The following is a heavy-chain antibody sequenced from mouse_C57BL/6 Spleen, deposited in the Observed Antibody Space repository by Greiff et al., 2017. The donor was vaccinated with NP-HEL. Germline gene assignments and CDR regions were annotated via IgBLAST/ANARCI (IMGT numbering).Heavy chain of an antibody. J-gene: IGHJ3*01. V-gene: IGHV1-55*01. CDR1: GYTFTSYW. D-gene: IGHD2-2*01. Sequence: VQLQQPGAELVKPGASVKMSCKASGYTFTSYWITWVKQRPGQGLEWIGDIYPGSGSTNYNEKFKSKATLTVDTSSSTAYMQLSSLTSEDSAVYYCARNHGYDGAWFAYWGQGTLVTVSA. CDR2: IYPGSGST. CDR3: ARNHGYDGAWFAY.